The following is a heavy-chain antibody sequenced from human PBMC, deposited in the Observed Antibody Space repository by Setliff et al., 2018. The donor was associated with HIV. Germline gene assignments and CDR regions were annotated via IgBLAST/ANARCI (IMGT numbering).Heavy chain of an antibody. V-gene: IGHV1-2*02. CDR3: ARDCSSTSCPGSFNYYYYYYYMDV. D-gene: IGHD2-2*01. CDR1: GYMFTDYY. CDR2: INPKSGDT. Sequence: GASVKVSCKASGYMFTDYYIHWVRQAPGQGLEWMGWINPKSGDTKYGQSFQGRVTMTRDTSTSTVYMELSSLRSEGTAVYYCARDCSSTSCPGSFNYYYYYYYMDVRGKGTTVTVSS. J-gene: IGHJ6*03.